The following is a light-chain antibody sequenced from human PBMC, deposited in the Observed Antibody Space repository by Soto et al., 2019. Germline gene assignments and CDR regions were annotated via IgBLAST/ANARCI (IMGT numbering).Light chain of an antibody. CDR2: GNG. V-gene: IGLV1-40*01. CDR3: QSFDITLSGEV. J-gene: IGLJ2*01. CDR1: SSNIGAGYD. Sequence: QSVLTQPPSVSGAPGQSITISCAGSSSNIGAGYDVQWFQQVPGRAPKLLIYGNGNRPSGVPDRFSGSNSGASASLAITGLRAEDEADYYCQSFDITLSGEVFGGGTKLTVL.